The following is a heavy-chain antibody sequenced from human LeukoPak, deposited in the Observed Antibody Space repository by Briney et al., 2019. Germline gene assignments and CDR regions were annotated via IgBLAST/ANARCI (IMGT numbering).Heavy chain of an antibody. CDR1: GYTFTGYY. D-gene: IGHD1-26*01. Sequence: ASVKVSCTASGYTFTGYYMHWVRQAPGQGLEWMGWINPNSGGTNYAQKFQGRVTMTRDTSISTAYMELSRLRSDDTAVYYCARDSAIVGALFDYWGQGTLVTVSS. V-gene: IGHV1-2*02. CDR2: INPNSGGT. J-gene: IGHJ4*02. CDR3: ARDSAIVGALFDY.